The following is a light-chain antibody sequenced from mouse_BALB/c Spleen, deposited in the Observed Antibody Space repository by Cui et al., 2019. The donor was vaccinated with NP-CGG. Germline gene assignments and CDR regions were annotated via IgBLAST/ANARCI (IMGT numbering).Light chain of an antibody. CDR1: TGAVTTSNY. J-gene: IGLJ1*01. CDR3: ALWYSNHWV. Sequence: HAVVIQESELTTSPGETVTLTCRSSTGAVTTSNYANWVQEKPDHLFTGLIGGTNNRAPGVPARFSGSLIGDKAALTITGAQTEDETIYFCALWYSNHWVFGGGTKLTVL. CDR2: GTN. V-gene: IGLV1*01.